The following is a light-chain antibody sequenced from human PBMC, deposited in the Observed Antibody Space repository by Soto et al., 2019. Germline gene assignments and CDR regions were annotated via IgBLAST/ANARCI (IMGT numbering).Light chain of an antibody. CDR3: KQSYSTPYT. Sequence: DIQMTQSPSSLSASVGDRVTITCRASQSISSYLNWYQQKPGKATKLLIYAASSLQSGVPSRFSGSGSGTDFTLTISSLQPEDFATYYCKQSYSTPYTFGQGTKLEIK. J-gene: IGKJ2*01. CDR1: QSISSY. V-gene: IGKV1-39*01. CDR2: AAS.